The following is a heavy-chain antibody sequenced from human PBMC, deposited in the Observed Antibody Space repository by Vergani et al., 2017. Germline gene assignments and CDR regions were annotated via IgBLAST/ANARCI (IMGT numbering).Heavy chain of an antibody. CDR1: GFTFDDYD. CDR3: AKDHYDFWSGYPNLSPFDL. CDR2: SSWNSGSI. V-gene: IGHV3-9*01. J-gene: IGHJ2*01. D-gene: IGHD3-3*01. Sequence: EVQLVESGRGLVQPGRSLTLSCAVSGFTFDDYDMYWVRQAPAEGLEWVSGSSWNSGSIGYADSVKGRFTISRDNAKNSLYLQMNSLRAEDTALYYCAKDHYDFWSGYPNLSPFDLWGRGTLVTVSS.